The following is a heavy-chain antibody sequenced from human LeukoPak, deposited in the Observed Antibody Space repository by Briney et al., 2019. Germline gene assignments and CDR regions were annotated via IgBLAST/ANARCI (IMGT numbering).Heavy chain of an antibody. CDR3: ARYRDSLYYDFWSGPPAYYYYMDV. V-gene: IGHV3-21*01. J-gene: IGHJ6*03. Sequence: GGSLRLSCAASGFTFSSYSMNWVRQAPGKGLEWVSSISSSSSYIYYADSVKGRFTISRDNAKNSLYLQMNSLRAEDTAVYYCARYRDSLYYDFWSGPPAYYYYMDVWGKGATVTVSS. CDR1: GFTFSSYS. D-gene: IGHD3-3*01. CDR2: ISSSSSYI.